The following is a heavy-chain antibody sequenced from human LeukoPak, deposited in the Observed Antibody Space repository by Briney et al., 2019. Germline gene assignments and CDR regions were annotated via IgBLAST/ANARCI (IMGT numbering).Heavy chain of an antibody. CDR1: GYSFTSYW. Sequence: GESLKISCKGSGYSFTSYWIGWVRQMPGKGLEWMGIIYPGDSDTRYSPSFEGQVTISADKSISTAYLQWSSLKASDTAMYYWARQVFDNAARLDGMDVWGQGTTVTVSS. D-gene: IGHD1-14*01. CDR2: IYPGDSDT. CDR3: ARQVFDNAARLDGMDV. J-gene: IGHJ6*02. V-gene: IGHV5-51*01.